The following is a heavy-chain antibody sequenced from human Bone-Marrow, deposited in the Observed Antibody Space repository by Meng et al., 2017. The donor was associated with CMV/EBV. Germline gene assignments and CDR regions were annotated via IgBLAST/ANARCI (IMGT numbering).Heavy chain of an antibody. D-gene: IGHD4-17*01. J-gene: IGHJ3*02. CDR2: IRWDGGIT. Sequence: GGSLRLSCAASGFTFDDYTMHWVRQAPGRGLEWVSLIRWDGGITYYADSVKGRFTISKDNSKSSLYLQMNSLRTEDTALYYCAKGDHRGGDYVDAFDIWGQGTMVTVPS. CDR1: GFTFDDYT. CDR3: AKGDHRGGDYVDAFDI. V-gene: IGHV3-43*01.